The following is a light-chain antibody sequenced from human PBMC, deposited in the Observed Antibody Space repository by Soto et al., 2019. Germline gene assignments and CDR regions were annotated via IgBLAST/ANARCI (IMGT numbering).Light chain of an antibody. V-gene: IGLV2-14*01. CDR1: SSDVGDYNS. CDR3: SSYTSSSTYV. J-gene: IGLJ1*01. Sequence: QSALTQPASVSGSPGQSITISCTGTSSDVGDYNSVSWYQRHPGKAPKLMIYEVSNRPSGVSNRFSGSKSGNSASLTISGLQAEDEADYYCSSYTSSSTYVFGTGTKLTVL. CDR2: EVS.